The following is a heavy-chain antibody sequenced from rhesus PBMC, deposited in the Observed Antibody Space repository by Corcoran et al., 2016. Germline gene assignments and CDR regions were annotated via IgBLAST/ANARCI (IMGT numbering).Heavy chain of an antibody. Sequence: QVQLQESGPGPVKPSETLSLTCAVSGYSISSGYYWGWIRQPPGKVLEYIGYIIGSSGSTYYNPSLKRRVTIAKDTSKNQFSLKLSSVTAADTAVYYCARRRQLASFDYWGQGVLVTVSS. CDR3: ARRRQLASFDY. V-gene: IGHV4-99*01. J-gene: IGHJ4*01. CDR1: GYSISSGYY. CDR2: IIGSSGST. D-gene: IGHD6-25*01.